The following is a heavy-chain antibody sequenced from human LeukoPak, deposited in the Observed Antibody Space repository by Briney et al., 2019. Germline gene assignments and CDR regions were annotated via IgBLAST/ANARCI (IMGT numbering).Heavy chain of an antibody. J-gene: IGHJ4*02. V-gene: IGHV1-2*02. D-gene: IGHD3-10*01. CDR1: GYTFTGYY. Sequence: ASVKVSCKAYGYTFTGYYNHWVRQAPGQGLEWMGWINSNTGGTDYAQSFQGRVTMTRDTSINTAYMELSSLKSDDTAVYYCARRIWFGEPQFDYWGQGTLVTVSS. CDR2: INSNTGGT. CDR3: ARRIWFGEPQFDY.